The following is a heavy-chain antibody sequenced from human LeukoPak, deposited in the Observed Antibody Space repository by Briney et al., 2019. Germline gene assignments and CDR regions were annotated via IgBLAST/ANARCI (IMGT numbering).Heavy chain of an antibody. CDR3: ATGASGSYVEVRWDDAFDI. CDR2: FDPEDGET. CDR1: GYTLTELS. Sequence: RASVKVSCKVSGYTLTELSMHWVRQAPGKGLEWMGGFDPEDGETIYAQKFQGRVTMTEDTSTDTAYMELSSLRSGDTAVYYCATGASGSYVEVRWDDAFDIWGQGTMVTVSS. D-gene: IGHD3-10*01. J-gene: IGHJ3*02. V-gene: IGHV1-24*01.